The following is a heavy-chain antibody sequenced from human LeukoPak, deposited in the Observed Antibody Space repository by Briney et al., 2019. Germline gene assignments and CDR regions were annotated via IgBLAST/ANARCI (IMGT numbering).Heavy chain of an antibody. CDR3: AKVQDYYDSSGYFDY. J-gene: IGHJ4*02. D-gene: IGHD3-22*01. CDR2: IWYDGSNK. CDR1: GFTFSSYG. V-gene: IGHV3-33*06. Sequence: GGSLGLSCAASGFTFSSYGMHWVRQAPGKGLEWVAVIWYDGSNKYYADSVKGRFTISRDNSKNTLYLQMNSLRAEDTAVYYCAKVQDYYDSSGYFDYWGQGTLVTVSS.